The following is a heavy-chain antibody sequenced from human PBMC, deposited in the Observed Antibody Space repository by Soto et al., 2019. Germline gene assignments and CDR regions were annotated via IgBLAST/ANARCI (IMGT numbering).Heavy chain of an antibody. D-gene: IGHD1-26*01. CDR3: ARGGILYWSFDL. V-gene: IGHV1-3*01. CDR1: GYTFTSYA. CDR2: INAGNGNT. Sequence: ASVKVSCKASGYTFTSYAMHWVRQAPGQRLEWMGWINAGNGNTKYSQKFQGRVTITRDTSASTAYMELSSLRSEDTAVYYCARGGILYWSFDLWGRGTLVTVSS. J-gene: IGHJ2*01.